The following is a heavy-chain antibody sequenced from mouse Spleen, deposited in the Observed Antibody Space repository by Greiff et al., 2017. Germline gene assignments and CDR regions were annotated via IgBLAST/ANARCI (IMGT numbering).Heavy chain of an antibody. V-gene: IGHV5-17*02. CDR1: GFTFSSFG. CDR3: ARGNHYYGSSFLYYFDY. Sequence: EVQLVESGGGLVQPGGSRKLSCAASGFTFSSFGMHWVRQAPEKGLEWVAYISSGSSTIYYADTVKGRFTISRDNPKNTLFLQMTSLRSEDTAMYYCARGNHYYGSSFLYYFDYWGQGTTLTVSS. D-gene: IGHD1-1*01. J-gene: IGHJ2*01. CDR2: ISSGSSTI.